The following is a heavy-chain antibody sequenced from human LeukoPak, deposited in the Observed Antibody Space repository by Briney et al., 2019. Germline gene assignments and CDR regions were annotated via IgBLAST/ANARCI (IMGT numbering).Heavy chain of an antibody. D-gene: IGHD3-9*01. CDR3: ARDSYDILTGYSPNWFDP. CDR1: GYTFTSYG. CDR2: ISAYNGNT. V-gene: IGHV1-18*01. Sequence: GASVNVSCKASGYTFTSYGISWVRQAPGQGLEWMGWISAYNGNTNYAQKLQGRVTMTTDTSTSTAYMELRSLRSDDTAVYYCARDSYDILTGYSPNWFDPWGQGTLVTVSS. J-gene: IGHJ5*02.